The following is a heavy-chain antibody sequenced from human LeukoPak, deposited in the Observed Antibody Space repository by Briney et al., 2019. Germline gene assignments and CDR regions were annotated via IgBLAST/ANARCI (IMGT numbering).Heavy chain of an antibody. CDR1: GFSLSTSGMC. CDR2: IDWDDDK. Sequence: ESGPTLVNPTQTLTLTCTFSGFSLSTSGMCVSWIRPPPGKALEWLARIDWDDDKYYSTSLKTRLTISKDTSKNQVVLTMTNMDPVDTATYYCARNLVGATYFDYWGQGTLVTVSS. V-gene: IGHV2-70*11. J-gene: IGHJ4*02. CDR3: ARNLVGATYFDY. D-gene: IGHD1-26*01.